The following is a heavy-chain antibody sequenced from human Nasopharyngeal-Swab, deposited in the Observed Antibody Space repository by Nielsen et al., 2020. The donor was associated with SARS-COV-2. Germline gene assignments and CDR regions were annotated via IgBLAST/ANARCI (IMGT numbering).Heavy chain of an antibody. CDR2: ISWNIGSI. CDR1: GFTFDDYA. J-gene: IGHJ4*02. D-gene: IGHD5-24*01. V-gene: IGHV3-9*01. CDR3: AKDIRRVRWLQLFDY. Sequence: SLKISCAASGFTFDDYAMHWVRQAPGKGLEWVSGISWNIGSIGYADSVKGRFTISRDNAKNSLYLQMNSLRAEDTALYYCAKDIRRVRWLQLFDYWGQGTLVTVSS.